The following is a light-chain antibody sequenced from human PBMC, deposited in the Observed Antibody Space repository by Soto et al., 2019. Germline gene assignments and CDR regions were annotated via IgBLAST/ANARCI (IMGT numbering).Light chain of an antibody. CDR1: QSVYNNY. V-gene: IGKV3-20*01. CDR2: GAS. J-gene: IGKJ2*01. Sequence: EIELTQSPGTVSLSPGERATLSCRASQSVYNNYLAWYQQKPGQAPRLLIFGASTRATGIPDRFSGSGSGTDLTLTISRLEPEDFAVYYCQRYGSSPGYTFGQGTKLEIK. CDR3: QRYGSSPGYT.